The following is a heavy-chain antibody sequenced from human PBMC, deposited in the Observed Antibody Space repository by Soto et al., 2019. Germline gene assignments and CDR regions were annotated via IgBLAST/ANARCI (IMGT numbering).Heavy chain of an antibody. Sequence: GGSLRLSCAASGFTFSSYAMSWVRQAPGKGLEWVSAISGSGGSTYYADSVKGRFTISGDNSKNTLYLQMNSLRAEDTAVYYCATAYCGGDCYSGFDYWGQGTLVTVSS. V-gene: IGHV3-23*01. D-gene: IGHD2-21*01. CDR2: ISGSGGST. CDR3: ATAYCGGDCYSGFDY. CDR1: GFTFSSYA. J-gene: IGHJ4*02.